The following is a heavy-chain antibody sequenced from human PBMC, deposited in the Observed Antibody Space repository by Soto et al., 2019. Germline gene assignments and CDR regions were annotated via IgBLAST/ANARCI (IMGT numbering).Heavy chain of an antibody. D-gene: IGHD6-19*01. J-gene: IGHJ3*02. CDR2: IYYSGST. CDR3: ARDLYGSGWAMGLDAFDI. CDR1: GGSISSYY. Sequence: QVQLQESGPGLVKPSETLSLTCTVSGGSISSYYWSWIRQPPGKGLEWIGYIYYSGSTNYNPSLKSRVTISVDTSKNQFSLKLSSVTAADTAFYYCARDLYGSGWAMGLDAFDIWGQGTMVTVSS. V-gene: IGHV4-59*01.